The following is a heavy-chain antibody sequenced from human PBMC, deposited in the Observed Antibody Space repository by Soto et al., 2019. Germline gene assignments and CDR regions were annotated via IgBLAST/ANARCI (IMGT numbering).Heavy chain of an antibody. CDR3: AKSRYSDSSGHFYDF. J-gene: IGHJ4*02. CDR1: GFTFSNYA. Sequence: EVQFLESGGGLVQPGGSLRLSFAASGFTFSNYAMSWVRQAPGKGLEWVSGIGGRATSAYYAASVKGRFAISRDNSYNTLFLQLNRLRAEDTAVYYCAKSRYSDSSGHFYDFWGQGTLVSVSS. D-gene: IGHD3-22*01. CDR2: IGGRATSA. V-gene: IGHV3-23*01.